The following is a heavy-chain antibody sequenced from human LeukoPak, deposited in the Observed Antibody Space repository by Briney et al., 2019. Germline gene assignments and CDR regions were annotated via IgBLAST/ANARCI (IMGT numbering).Heavy chain of an antibody. V-gene: IGHV3-30*04. Sequence: GGSLRLSCAASGFTFSSYAMHWVRQAPGKGLEWVAVISYDGSNKYYADSVKGRFTISRDNSKNTLYLQMNSLRADDTAVYYCARVQVCRTSGGSCYSRTNHPGRVTRTFDYWGQGTLVTVSS. D-gene: IGHD2-15*01. J-gene: IGHJ4*02. CDR2: ISYDGSNK. CDR3: ARVQVCRTSGGSCYSRTNHPGRVTRTFDY. CDR1: GFTFSSYA.